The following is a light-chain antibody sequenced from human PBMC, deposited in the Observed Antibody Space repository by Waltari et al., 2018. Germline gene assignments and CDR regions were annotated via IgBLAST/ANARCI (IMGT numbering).Light chain of an antibody. V-gene: IGKV3-15*01. Sequence: EVVVTQSPDTLSPGETATLSCRASQNVYTNIGWYQQKPGQPPRLRIYRASSRDTGVPARFSGSGSGTEFTLTINSLQSEDFAIDYCQQYNNWRTTFGQGTRVEI. CDR1: QNVYTN. CDR2: RAS. CDR3: QQYNNWRTT. J-gene: IGKJ1*01.